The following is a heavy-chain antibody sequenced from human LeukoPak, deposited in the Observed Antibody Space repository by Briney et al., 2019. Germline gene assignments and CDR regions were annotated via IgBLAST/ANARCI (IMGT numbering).Heavy chain of an antibody. CDR2: ISGSGT. CDR1: KFNFHNYG. D-gene: IGHD4-17*01. CDR3: AKDPNGDYIGAFDI. Sequence: PGGSLRLSCTTPKFNFHNYGLTWIRQAPGKGLEWVSSISGSGTQYAASVQGRFTISRDNSKNTLYLQMNSLRAEDTAVYYCAKDPNGDYIGAFDIWGQGTMVTVSS. J-gene: IGHJ3*02. V-gene: IGHV3-23*01.